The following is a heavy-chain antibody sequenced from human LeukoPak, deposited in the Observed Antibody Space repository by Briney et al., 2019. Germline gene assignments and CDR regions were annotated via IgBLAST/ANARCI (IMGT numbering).Heavy chain of an antibody. CDR2: INPSGGST. CDR3: ARAMVWFGSFDY. V-gene: IGHV1-46*01. J-gene: IGHJ4*02. D-gene: IGHD3-10*01. Sequence: ASVKVSCKASGYTFTSYYMHWVRQAPGQGLEWVGIINPSGGSTSYAQKFQGRVTMTRDTSTSTVYMELSSLRSEDTAVYYCARAMVWFGSFDYWGQGTLVTVSS. CDR1: GYTFTSYY.